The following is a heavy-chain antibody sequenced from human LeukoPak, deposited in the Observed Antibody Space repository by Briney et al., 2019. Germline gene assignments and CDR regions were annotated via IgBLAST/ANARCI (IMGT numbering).Heavy chain of an antibody. D-gene: IGHD3-22*01. J-gene: IGHJ4*02. Sequence: GRSLRLSCAASGFTFDDYAMHWVRQAPGKGLEWVSGISWNGGTSAYADSVRGRFTISRDNAKTSLYLQMNSLRAEDTALYYCAKDNHYYDTSGSLDYWGQGTLVTVSS. V-gene: IGHV3-9*01. CDR2: ISWNGGTS. CDR3: AKDNHYYDTSGSLDY. CDR1: GFTFDDYA.